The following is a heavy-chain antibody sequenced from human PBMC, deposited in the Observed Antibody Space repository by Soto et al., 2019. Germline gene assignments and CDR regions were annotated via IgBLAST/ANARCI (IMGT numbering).Heavy chain of an antibody. CDR1: GYTFTSYA. CDR2: INAGNDNT. Sequence: ASVKVSCKASGYTFTSYARHWVRQAPGQRLEWMGWINAGNDNTKYSQKLQSRVTITRDTSASTAYMELSSLRSEDTAVYYCARDAPPHYYDSSGYHLWGQGTLVTVSS. V-gene: IGHV1-3*01. J-gene: IGHJ5*02. D-gene: IGHD3-22*01. CDR3: ARDAPPHYYDSSGYHL.